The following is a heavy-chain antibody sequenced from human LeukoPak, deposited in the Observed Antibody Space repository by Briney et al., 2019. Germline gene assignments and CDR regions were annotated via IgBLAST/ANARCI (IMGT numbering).Heavy chain of an antibody. CDR3: VRSRDLLAFAT. D-gene: IGHD2-21*01. V-gene: IGHV1-2*02. CDR1: VYTFHDHT. Sequence: ASVKVPCKPSVYTFHDHTIQLVRQAPGQGLEWMGWINPSSNAANYAQRFEGRVSLTRDTSISTADMVLTSLTSDDTGVYFCVRSRDLLAFATWGQGTLVSVSS. J-gene: IGHJ5*02. CDR2: INPSSNAA.